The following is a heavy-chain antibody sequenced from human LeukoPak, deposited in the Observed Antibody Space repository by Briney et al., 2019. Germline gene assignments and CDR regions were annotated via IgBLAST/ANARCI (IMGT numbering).Heavy chain of an antibody. J-gene: IGHJ4*02. CDR2: IYHSGST. CDR3: AGGDCGGDCYSNYY. V-gene: IGHV4-30-2*01. D-gene: IGHD2-21*01. CDR1: GGSISSGGYY. Sequence: SETLSLTCTVSGGSISSGGYYWSWIRQPPGKGLEWIGYIYHSGSTYYNPSLKSRVTISVDRSKNQFSLKLSSVTAADTAVYYCAGGDCGGDCYSNYYWGQGTLVTVSS.